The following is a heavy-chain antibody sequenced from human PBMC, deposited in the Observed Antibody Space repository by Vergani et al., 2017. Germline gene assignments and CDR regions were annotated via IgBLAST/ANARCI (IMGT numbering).Heavy chain of an antibody. J-gene: IGHJ4*02. Sequence: QITLKESGPTLVKPTQTLTLTCTVSGFSVSSSGVGVAWIRQPPGKALECLAIIYWNDDKRYSPSLMGRLTIAKDTSRNQVVLTMTNMDPVDTATYYCADXDILDANSKYFDSGGTGTLVTVSS. CDR1: GFSVSSSGVG. CDR2: IYWNDDK. CDR3: ADXDILDANSKYFDS. V-gene: IGHV2-5*01. D-gene: IGHD4-23*01.